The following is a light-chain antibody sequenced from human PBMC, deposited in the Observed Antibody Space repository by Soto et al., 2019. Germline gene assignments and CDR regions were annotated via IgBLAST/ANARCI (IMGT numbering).Light chain of an antibody. Sequence: DIQMTQSPSSLSASLGTRVPITCRASKGIGNYLAWYQQKPGKVPKLLIYAASTLQSGVPSRFSGSGSGTDFTLTISSLQPEDVATYYCQKYNSAPRTFGQGTKVEIK. CDR2: AAS. CDR1: KGIGNY. CDR3: QKYNSAPRT. V-gene: IGKV1-27*01. J-gene: IGKJ1*01.